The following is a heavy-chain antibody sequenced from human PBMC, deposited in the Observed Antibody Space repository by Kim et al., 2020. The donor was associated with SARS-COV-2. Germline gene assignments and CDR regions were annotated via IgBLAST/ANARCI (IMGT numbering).Heavy chain of an antibody. CDR3: VRGGLYCGVECSTS. CDR2: IHYSGST. CDR1: GGSISSDY. V-gene: IGHV4-59*13. D-gene: IGHD2-21*01. J-gene: IGHJ4*02. Sequence: SETLSLTCTVSGGSISSDYLSWIRQPPGKGLEWIGYIHYSGSTKYNPYLKSRVTISVDTSKNQFSLRLSSVTAADTAVYYCVRGGLYCGVECSTSWGQGTLVTVSS.